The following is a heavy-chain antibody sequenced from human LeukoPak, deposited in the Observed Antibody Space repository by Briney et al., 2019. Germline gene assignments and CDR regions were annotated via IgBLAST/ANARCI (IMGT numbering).Heavy chain of an antibody. CDR1: GFTFSCYW. V-gene: IGHV3-7*01. J-gene: IGHJ4*02. Sequence: PGGSLRLSCAASGFTFSCYWMTWVRQAPGKGLEWVANIKQDGSEIYYVDSVKGRFTISRDNAKNSLYLQLNSLRVEDTAVYYCARERFFAVDDWGQGTLVTVSS. D-gene: IGHD3-10*01. CDR3: ARERFFAVDD. CDR2: IKQDGSEI.